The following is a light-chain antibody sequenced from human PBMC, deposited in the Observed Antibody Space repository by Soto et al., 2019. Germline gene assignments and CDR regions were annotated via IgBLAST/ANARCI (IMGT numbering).Light chain of an antibody. CDR3: QSYDSSLSVV. V-gene: IGLV1-40*01. CDR2: GNS. CDR1: SSNIGAGYD. Sequence: QSVLTQPPSVSGAPGQRVTISCTGSSSNIGAGYDVHWYQQLPGTAHKLLIYGNSNRPSGVPDRFSGSKSGTSASLAITGLQAEDEADYYCQSYDSSLSVVFGGGTKLPS. J-gene: IGLJ2*01.